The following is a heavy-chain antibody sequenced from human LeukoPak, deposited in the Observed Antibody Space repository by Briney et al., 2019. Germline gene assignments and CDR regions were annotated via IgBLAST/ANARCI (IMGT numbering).Heavy chain of an antibody. Sequence: SETLSLACTVSGGSISSGSYYWSWIRQPAGKGLEWIGRIYTSGSTNYNPSLKSRVTMSVDTSKNQFSLKLSSVTAADTAVYYCARRGSLSDGYYYDSSGPFDYWGQRTLVTVSS. CDR3: ARRGSLSDGYYYDSSGPFDY. D-gene: IGHD3-22*01. J-gene: IGHJ4*02. V-gene: IGHV4-61*02. CDR2: IYTSGST. CDR1: GGSISSGSYY.